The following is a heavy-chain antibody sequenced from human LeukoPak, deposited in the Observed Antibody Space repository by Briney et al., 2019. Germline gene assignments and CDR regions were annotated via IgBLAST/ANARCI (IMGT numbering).Heavy chain of an antibody. CDR2: INEDGTIQ. CDR1: GFSISDYW. D-gene: IGHD3-10*01. Sequence: PGGSLRLSCAASGFSISDYWMNWVRLVPGKGLEWVANINEDGTIQDYVASVRGRFTISRNNAKNSLYLQMNSLRAEDTAVYYCASRESSMARSHWGHGTLVTVSS. CDR3: ASRESSMARSH. V-gene: IGHV3-7*01. J-gene: IGHJ4*01.